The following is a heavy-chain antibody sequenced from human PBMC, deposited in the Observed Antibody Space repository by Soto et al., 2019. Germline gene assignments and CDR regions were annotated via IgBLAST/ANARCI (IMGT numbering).Heavy chain of an antibody. CDR3: ARFIIGYCSSTSCYEAFDY. D-gene: IGHD2-2*01. Sequence: WVRKKTGKGLEWIGYIYYSGSTNYNPSLKSRVTISVDTSKNQFSLKLSSVTAADTAVYYCARFIIGYCSSTSCYEAFDYWGQGTLVTVSS. J-gene: IGHJ4*02. V-gene: IGHV4-59*01. CDR2: IYYSGST.